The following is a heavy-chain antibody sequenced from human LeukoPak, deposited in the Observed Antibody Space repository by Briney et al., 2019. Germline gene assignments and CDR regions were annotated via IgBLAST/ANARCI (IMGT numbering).Heavy chain of an antibody. J-gene: IGHJ4*02. CDR2: INHSGST. V-gene: IGHV4-34*01. CDR1: GGSFSGYY. D-gene: IGHD6-19*01. Sequence: SETLSLTCADYGGSFSGYYWSWIRQPPGKGLEWIGEINHSGSTNYNPSLKSRVTISVDTSKNQFSLKLSSVTAADTAVYYCARHGYSSGWSAPFGYWGQGTLVTVSS. CDR3: ARHGYSSGWSAPFGY.